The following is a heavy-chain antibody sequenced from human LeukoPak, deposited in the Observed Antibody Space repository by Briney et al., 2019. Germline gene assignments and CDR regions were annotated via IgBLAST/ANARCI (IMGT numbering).Heavy chain of an antibody. CDR1: GGSIGTYY. D-gene: IGHD2-2*01. Sequence: SETLSLTCTVSGGSIGTYYWNWIRQPPGKGLEWIGYFADSGIATYNPSLKSRVTISLDSSKSQFSLKLNSVTADDTAVYYCARLGGCSSWSVWGQGTLVTVSS. CDR3: ARLGGCSSWSV. V-gene: IGHV4-59*13. J-gene: IGHJ4*02. CDR2: FADSGIA.